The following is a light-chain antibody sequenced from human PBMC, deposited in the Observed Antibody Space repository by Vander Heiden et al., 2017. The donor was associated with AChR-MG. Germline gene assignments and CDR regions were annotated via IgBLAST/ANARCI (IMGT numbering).Light chain of an antibody. V-gene: IGLV2-14*03. Sequence: QSALTHPASVSGSPGQSITISCTGTSRDVGGYNYVSWYQQHPGKAPKLMIYDVSNRPSGVSNRFSGSKAGNTASLTISGLKAEDEADYYGSSYTSSSTHWVFGGGTKLTVL. J-gene: IGLJ3*02. CDR2: DVS. CDR3: SSYTSSSTHWV. CDR1: SRDVGGYNY.